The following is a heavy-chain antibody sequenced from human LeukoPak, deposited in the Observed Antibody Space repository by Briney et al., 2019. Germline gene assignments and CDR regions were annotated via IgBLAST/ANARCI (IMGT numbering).Heavy chain of an antibody. CDR1: GYTYTDYY. Sequence: ASVKVSCKVSGYTYTDYYIHWVQQAPGKGLEWMGLVAPDDGQTIYAEKFQGRVTITADTSTDTAYMEVNNMRSEDTAVDSGATDLNADNSAFDYWGQGTPVTVSS. D-gene: IGHD4/OR15-4a*01. CDR2: VAPDDGQT. CDR3: ATDLNADNSAFDY. V-gene: IGHV1-69-2*01. J-gene: IGHJ4*01.